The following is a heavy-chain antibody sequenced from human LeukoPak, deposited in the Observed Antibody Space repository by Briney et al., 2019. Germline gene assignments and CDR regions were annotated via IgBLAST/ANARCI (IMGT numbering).Heavy chain of an antibody. D-gene: IGHD5-12*01. CDR1: GFSFSSYA. V-gene: IGHV3-23*01. CDR3: AKRLPPYYFDN. Sequence: GGSLRLSCAASGFSFSSYAMSWVRQAPGKGLEWVSGISGSGDSTYYADSVKGRFTISRDNSKNTLCLQMNSLRAEDTAVYYCAKRLPPYYFDNWGQGTLVTVSS. CDR2: ISGSGDST. J-gene: IGHJ4*02.